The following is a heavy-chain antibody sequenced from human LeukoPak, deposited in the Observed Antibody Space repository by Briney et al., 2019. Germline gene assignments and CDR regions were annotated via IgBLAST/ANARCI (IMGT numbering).Heavy chain of an antibody. CDR1: GYTFTSYG. J-gene: IGHJ4*02. V-gene: IGHV1-18*01. CDR2: INAYNGNT. Sequence: ASVKVSCKASGYTFTSYGISWVRQAPGQGLEWMGWINAYNGNTNYAQKLQGRVTITTDESTSTAYMELSSLRSEDTAVYYCARGGGKSRAYSSDYWGQGTLVTVSS. D-gene: IGHD2-21*01. CDR3: ARGGGKSRAYSSDY.